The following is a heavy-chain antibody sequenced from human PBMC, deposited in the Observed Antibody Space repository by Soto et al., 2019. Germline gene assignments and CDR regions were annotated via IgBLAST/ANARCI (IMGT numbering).Heavy chain of an antibody. V-gene: IGHV3-64D*06. Sequence: GGSLRLSCSASGFTFSSYSMHWVRQSPGKGLEYVSHVSSDGGRIYYADSVKGRFTISRDNSKNMLYLQMSSLRPDDSAMYYCVKSRGGANYDFFDSGQGPLVTVSS. D-gene: IGHD3-3*01. J-gene: IGHJ4*02. CDR1: GFTFSSYS. CDR2: VSSDGGRI. CDR3: VKSRGGANYDFFD.